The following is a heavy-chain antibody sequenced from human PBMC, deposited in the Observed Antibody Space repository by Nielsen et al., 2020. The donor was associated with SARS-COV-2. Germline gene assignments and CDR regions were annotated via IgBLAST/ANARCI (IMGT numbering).Heavy chain of an antibody. V-gene: IGHV3-30-3*01. CDR1: GFTFSSYA. J-gene: IGHJ6*02. CDR2: ISYDGSNK. D-gene: IGHD5-24*01. CDR3: AKERDGYNFLVYYYYGMDV. Sequence: GGSLRLSCAASGFTFSSYAMYWVRQAPGKGLEWVAVISYDGSNKYYADSVKGRFTISRDNSKNTLYLQMNSLRAEDTAVYYCAKERDGYNFLVYYYYGMDVWGQGTTVTVSS.